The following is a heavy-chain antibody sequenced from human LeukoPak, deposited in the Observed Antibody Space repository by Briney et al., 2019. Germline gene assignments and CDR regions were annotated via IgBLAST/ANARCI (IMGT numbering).Heavy chain of an antibody. V-gene: IGHV4-4*07. Sequence: TSETLSLTCTVSGGSIRSYHWGWIRQPAGKGLEWIGRISSSGTTNRNPSLGSRVTMSVDTSNNQFFLKLTSVTAADTAVYYCAREPDLVVETDMIIPDAFDIWGQGTLVAVSS. D-gene: IGHD5-18*01. CDR3: AREPDLVVETDMIIPDAFDI. CDR2: ISSSGTT. J-gene: IGHJ3*02. CDR1: GGSIRSYH.